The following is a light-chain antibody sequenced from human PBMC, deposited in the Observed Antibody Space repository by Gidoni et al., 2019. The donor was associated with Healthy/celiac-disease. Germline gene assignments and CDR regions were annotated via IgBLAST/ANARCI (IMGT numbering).Light chain of an antibody. CDR2: AAS. J-gene: IGKJ1*01. Sequence: DVQMTQSPSSLSATVGDRVTITCRASQSLDRFLNWYQQIPGKAPKLLIYAASTLQSGVPSRFSGSGSGTQFTLTITSLHPEDSETYFCQQSQGTPWTFGQGTKVEIK. CDR1: QSLDRF. CDR3: QQSQGTPWT. V-gene: IGKV1-39*01.